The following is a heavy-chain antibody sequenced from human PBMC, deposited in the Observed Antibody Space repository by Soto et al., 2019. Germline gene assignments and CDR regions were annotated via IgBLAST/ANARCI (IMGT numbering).Heavy chain of an antibody. V-gene: IGHV4-59*01. Sequence: SETLSLTCTVFGGSIGTYYWNWIRQPPGKGLEWLGYSYHSGGTTYNPSLKSRVTMSVDASKNQFSLKMTSVTAADTAVYYCARDTNSGSYWDTWGQGTLGT. CDR1: GGSIGTYY. CDR2: SYHSGGT. J-gene: IGHJ5*02. CDR3: ARDTNSGSYWDT. D-gene: IGHD1-26*01.